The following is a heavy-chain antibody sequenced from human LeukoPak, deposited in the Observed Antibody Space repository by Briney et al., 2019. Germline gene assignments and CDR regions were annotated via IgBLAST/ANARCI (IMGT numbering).Heavy chain of an antibody. D-gene: IGHD5/OR15-5a*01. J-gene: IGHJ4*02. Sequence: HGESLKISCRASGYSFTNYWIAWVRHMPGKGLEWMGSIYPGDSDTRYSPSFQGQVTISADKSISTAFLQWRRLEASDTAMIYCSRIFYDDNIGSTRRFAFDYWGQGALVTVSS. CDR2: IYPGDSDT. V-gene: IGHV5-51*01. CDR3: SRIFYDDNIGSTRRFAFDY. CDR1: GYSFTNYW.